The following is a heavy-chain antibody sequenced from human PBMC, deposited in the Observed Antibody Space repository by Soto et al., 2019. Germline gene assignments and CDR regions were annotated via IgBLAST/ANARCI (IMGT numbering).Heavy chain of an antibody. V-gene: IGHV3-30*03. CDR1: GFTFSSYA. CDR2: IKSDGINK. D-gene: IGHD6-19*01. Sequence: GGSLRLSCAASGFTFSSYAMHWVRQAPGKGLEWVAVIKSDGINKYYIDSVKGRFTISRDNSKKTVYLQMNNLRPDDSAVYYCARDRDWTVAGTIDCWGQGTLVTVSS. J-gene: IGHJ4*02. CDR3: ARDRDWTVAGTIDC.